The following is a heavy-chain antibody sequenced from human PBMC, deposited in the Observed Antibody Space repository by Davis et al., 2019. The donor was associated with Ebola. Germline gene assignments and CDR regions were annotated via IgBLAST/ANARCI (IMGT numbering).Heavy chain of an antibody. CDR2: ISYDGSNK. D-gene: IGHD3/OR15-3a*01. J-gene: IGHJ1*01. Sequence: GESLKISCAASGFTFSSYGMHWVRQAPGKGLEWVAVISYDGSNKYYADSVKGRFTISRDNSKNTLYLQMNSLRAEDTAVYYCARDGSGTGYLSAGYFQHWGQGTLVTVSS. CDR3: ARDGSGTGYLSAGYFQH. V-gene: IGHV3-30*03. CDR1: GFTFSSYG.